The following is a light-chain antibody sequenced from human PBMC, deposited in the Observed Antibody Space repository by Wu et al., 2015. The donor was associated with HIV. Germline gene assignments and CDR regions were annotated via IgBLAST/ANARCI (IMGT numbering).Light chain of an antibody. CDR3: QKYNTAPWT. CDR1: QDISNS. V-gene: IGKV1-NL1*01. CDR2: SSS. J-gene: IGKJ1*01. Sequence: DIQMTQSPSSLSASVGDRVTITCRANQDISNSLAWYQQKPGKAPKLLLYSSSTLEGGVPPRFRGSGYGTEYTLTISSLQPEDVATYYCQKYNTAPWTFGQGTKVEMK.